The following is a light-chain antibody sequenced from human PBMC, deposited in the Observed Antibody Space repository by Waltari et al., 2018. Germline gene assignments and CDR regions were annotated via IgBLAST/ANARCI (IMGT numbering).Light chain of an antibody. V-gene: IGLV2-14*03. J-gene: IGLJ1*01. CDR2: DVS. Sequence: QSALTQPAPVPGPPGQSITLPCPGTRSDAARSAYAPRYQQHPGKAPKLMVYDVSNRPSGISNRFSGSKSGNTASLTISGLQAEDEADYYCSSYTSSSTPYVFGTGTKVTVL. CDR3: SSYTSSSTPYV. CDR1: RSDAARSAY.